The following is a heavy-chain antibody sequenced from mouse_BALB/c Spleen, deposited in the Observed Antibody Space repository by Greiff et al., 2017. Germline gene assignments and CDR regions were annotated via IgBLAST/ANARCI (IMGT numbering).Heavy chain of an antibody. CDR3: ARWDGNWYYAMDY. CDR2: IYPGNVNT. J-gene: IGHJ4*01. D-gene: IGHD2-1*01. V-gene: IGHV1S56*01. Sequence: VQLQQSGPELVKPGASVRISCKASGYTFTSYYIHWVKQRPGQGLEWIGWIYPGNVNTKYNEKFKGKATLTADKSSSTAYMQLSSLTSEDSAVYFCARWDGNWYYAMDYWGQGTSVTVSS. CDR1: GYTFTSYY.